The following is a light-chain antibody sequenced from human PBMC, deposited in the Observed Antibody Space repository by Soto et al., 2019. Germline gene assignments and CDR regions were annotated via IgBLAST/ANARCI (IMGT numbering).Light chain of an antibody. J-gene: IGKJ3*01. V-gene: IGKV3-20*01. CDR1: QSVNNNY. CDR2: DTS. CDR3: QQYGSSPRGFT. Sequence: EIVLMQSPGTLSLSPGEGATLSCRASQSVNNNYLAWYQQRPGQAPTVLIFDTSRRATGVPDRFSGSGSGTDFTLRISRVEPDDFAVYYCQQYGSSPRGFTFGPGTKVDIK.